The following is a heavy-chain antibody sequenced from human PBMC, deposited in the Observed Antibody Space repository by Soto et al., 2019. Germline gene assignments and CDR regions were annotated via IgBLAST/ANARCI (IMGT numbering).Heavy chain of an antibody. CDR1: GLTFSVYT. CDR2: ITGSSDRI. J-gene: IGHJ1*01. Sequence: EVQLVESGGGWVQPGGSLRLSCAASGLTFSVYTMNWVRQAPGKGLDWVSYITGSSDRILFADSVKGRFTVSRDNAKNSLYLQMNSLRDEDTCVYYCTTSTGHLHHWGQGTLVSVSS. CDR3: TTSTGHLHH. V-gene: IGHV3-48*02. D-gene: IGHD2-8*02.